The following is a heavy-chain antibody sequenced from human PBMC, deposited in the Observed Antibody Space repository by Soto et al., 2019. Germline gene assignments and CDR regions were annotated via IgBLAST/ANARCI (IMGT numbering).Heavy chain of an antibody. J-gene: IGHJ3*02. D-gene: IGHD3-22*01. Sequence: ASVKVSCKASGYTFTSYDINWVRQATGQGLEWMGWMNPNSGNTGYAQKFQGRVTMTRNTSISTAYMELSSLRSEDTAVYYCARLVFSPYYYDSSAQMGAFDIWGQGTMVTVSS. CDR3: ARLVFSPYYYDSSAQMGAFDI. CDR1: GYTFTSYD. CDR2: MNPNSGNT. V-gene: IGHV1-8*01.